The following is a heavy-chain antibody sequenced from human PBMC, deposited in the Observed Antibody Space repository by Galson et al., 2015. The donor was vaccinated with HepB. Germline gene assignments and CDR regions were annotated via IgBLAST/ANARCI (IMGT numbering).Heavy chain of an antibody. CDR1: GDSIRSAIDY. V-gene: IGHV4-61*02. CDR3: ARSLRGYSYGYWFDP. J-gene: IGHJ5*02. Sequence: TLSLTCTVSGDSIRSAIDYWSWIRQPAGKGLEWIGRISSSGNTDYNPSLKSRVTMSVHTSKNQISLNLNSVTAADTAVYYCARSLRGYSYGYWFDPWGQGTLVVVSS. CDR2: ISSSGNT. D-gene: IGHD5-18*01.